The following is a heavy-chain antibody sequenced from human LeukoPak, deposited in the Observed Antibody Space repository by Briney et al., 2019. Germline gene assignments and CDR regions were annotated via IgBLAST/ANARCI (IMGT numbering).Heavy chain of an antibody. D-gene: IGHD3-22*01. CDR2: INHSGST. Sequence: SETLSLTCAVYCGSFSGYYWSWIRQPPGKGREWIGEINHSGSTNYNPSLKSRVTISVDTSKNQFSLKLSSVTAADTAVYYCARGGVGYYYDSSGYYDYWGQGTLVTVSS. J-gene: IGHJ4*02. CDR1: CGSFSGYY. V-gene: IGHV4-34*01. CDR3: ARGGVGYYYDSSGYYDY.